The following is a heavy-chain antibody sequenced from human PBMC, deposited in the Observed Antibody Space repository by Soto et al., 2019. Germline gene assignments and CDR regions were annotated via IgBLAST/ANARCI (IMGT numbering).Heavy chain of an antibody. J-gene: IGHJ3*02. D-gene: IGHD1-7*01. CDR3: ARDHPPIGWNYEPNAFDI. V-gene: IGHV1-3*01. CDR1: GYTFTSYA. CDR2: INAGNGNT. Sequence: ASVKVSCKASGYTFTSYAMHWVRQAPGQRLEWMGWINAGNGNTKYSQKFQGRVTITRDTSASTAYMELSSLRSEDTAVYYCARDHPPIGWNYEPNAFDIWGQGTMVTVSS.